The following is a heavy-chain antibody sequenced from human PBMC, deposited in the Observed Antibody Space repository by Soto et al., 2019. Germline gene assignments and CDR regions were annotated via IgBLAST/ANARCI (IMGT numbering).Heavy chain of an antibody. V-gene: IGHV4-30-2*01. Sequence: QLQLQESGSGLVKPSQTLSLTCAVSGGSISSGGYSWSWIRQPPGKGLEWIGYIYHSGSTYYNPSPKSRVTRSVDRSKNQFSRKLSSVTAADTAVYYCARASTTVTTLDYWGQGTLVTVSS. J-gene: IGHJ4*02. D-gene: IGHD4-17*01. CDR1: GGSISSGGYS. CDR2: IYHSGST. CDR3: ARASTTVTTLDY.